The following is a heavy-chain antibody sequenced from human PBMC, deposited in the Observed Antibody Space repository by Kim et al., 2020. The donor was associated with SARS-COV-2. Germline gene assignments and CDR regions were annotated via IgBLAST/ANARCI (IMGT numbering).Heavy chain of an antibody. D-gene: IGHD6-13*01. CDR1: GFTFSSYA. CDR2: ISYDGSNK. Sequence: GGSLRLSCAASGFTFSSYAMHWVRQAPGKGLEWVAVISYDGSNKYNADAVRGQVTISRDNSKNTLYLQMNSQRAEDTAACYCSRDPPIAAAGMGGWFDPWGQGTLVTVSS. J-gene: IGHJ5*02. CDR3: SRDPPIAAAGMGGWFDP. V-gene: IGHV3-30*04.